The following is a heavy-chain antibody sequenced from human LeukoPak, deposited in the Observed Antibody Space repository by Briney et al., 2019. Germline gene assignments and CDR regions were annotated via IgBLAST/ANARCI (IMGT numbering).Heavy chain of an antibody. J-gene: IGHJ4*02. CDR3: AKGIIQLWLRGGFDY. D-gene: IGHD5-18*01. CDR2: ISYDGSNK. V-gene: IGHV3-30*18. CDR1: GFTFSSYG. Sequence: GGSLRLSCAASGFTFSSYGMHWVRQAPGKGLEWVAVISYDGSNKYYADSVKGRFTIFRDSSKNTLYLQMNSLRAEDTAVYYCAKGIIQLWLRGGFDYWGQGTLVTVSS.